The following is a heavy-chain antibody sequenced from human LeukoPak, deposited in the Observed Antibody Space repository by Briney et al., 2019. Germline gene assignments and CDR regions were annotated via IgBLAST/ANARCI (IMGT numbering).Heavy chain of an antibody. CDR1: GFTVRNNY. V-gene: IGHV3-15*01. Sequence: PGGSLRLSCAASGFTVRNNYMSWVRQAPGKGLEWVGRIKKKSDGGTSDYPAPVKGRFTISRDDSINTLYLQMNSLKTDDTAVYHCVTGGHYFGTWGQGTRVTVS. CDR2: IKKKSDGGTS. CDR3: VTGGHYFGT. J-gene: IGHJ4*02.